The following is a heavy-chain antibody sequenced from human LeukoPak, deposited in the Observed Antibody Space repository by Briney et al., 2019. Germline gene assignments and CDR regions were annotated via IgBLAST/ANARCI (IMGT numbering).Heavy chain of an antibody. CDR2: IRQDGGDK. CDR1: GFTFSSYW. V-gene: IGHV3-7*01. D-gene: IGHD4-11*01. CDR3: ARVRGRRPVTCGPLDY. J-gene: IGHJ4*02. Sequence: TGGSLRLSCAASGFTFSSYWMTWVRQAPGKGLEWVANIRQDGGDKYYVDSVKGRFTISRDNAESSLFLQMNSLRAEDTAVYYCARVRGRRPVTCGPLDYWGQGTLVTVSS.